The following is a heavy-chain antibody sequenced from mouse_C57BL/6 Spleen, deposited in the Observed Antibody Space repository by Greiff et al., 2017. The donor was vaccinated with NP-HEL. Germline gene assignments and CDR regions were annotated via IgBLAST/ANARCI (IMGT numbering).Heavy chain of an antibody. V-gene: IGHV5-17*01. CDR1: GFTFSDYG. Sequence: EVKLVESGGGLVKPGGSLKLSCAASGFTFSDYGMHWVRQAPEKGLEWVAYISSGSSTIYYADTVKGRFTISRDNAKNTLFLQMTSLMSEDTAMYYCARGAFYGNYAMDYWGQGTSVTVSS. D-gene: IGHD2-10*01. CDR3: ARGAFYGNYAMDY. J-gene: IGHJ4*01. CDR2: ISSGSSTI.